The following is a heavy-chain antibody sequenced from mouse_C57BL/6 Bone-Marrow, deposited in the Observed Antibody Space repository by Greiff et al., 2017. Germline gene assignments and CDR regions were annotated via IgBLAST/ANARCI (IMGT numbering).Heavy chain of an antibody. J-gene: IGHJ3*01. Sequence: QVQLQQSGAELARPGASVKLSCKASGYTFTSYGISWVKQRTGQGLEWIGEIYPRSGNTYYNETFKGKATLTADKSSSTAYMELRSLKSEDSAVYVCARKGDYYYGSSDAYWGQGTLVTVSA. D-gene: IGHD1-1*01. CDR1: GYTFTSYG. CDR2: IYPRSGNT. CDR3: ARKGDYYYGSSDAY. V-gene: IGHV1-81*01.